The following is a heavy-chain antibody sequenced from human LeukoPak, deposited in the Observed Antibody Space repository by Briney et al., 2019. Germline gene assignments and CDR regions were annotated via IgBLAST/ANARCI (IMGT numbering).Heavy chain of an antibody. Sequence: ASVKVSCKASGYTFSDYHMHWVRQAPGQGLEWMGWINPNSGVTNYARKFQGRVTMTRDTSISTAYMELSRLTSDDTVVYYCARQYDTVFVDWGQGTLVTVSS. CDR3: ARQYDTVFVD. CDR1: GYTFSDYH. V-gene: IGHV1-2*02. J-gene: IGHJ4*02. D-gene: IGHD3-22*01. CDR2: INPNSGVT.